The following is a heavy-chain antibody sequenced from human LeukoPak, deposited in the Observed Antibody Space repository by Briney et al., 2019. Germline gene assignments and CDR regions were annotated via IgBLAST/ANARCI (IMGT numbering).Heavy chain of an antibody. J-gene: IGHJ4*02. D-gene: IGHD2-21*02. CDR3: ARQGVATAIDY. Sequence: SETLSLTCTVSGGSISSYYWSWIRQPPGKGLEWIGYIYYSGSTNYNPSLKSRVTMSLDTSKNQFSLKLSSVTAADTAVYYCARQGVATAIDYWGQGTLVTVSS. V-gene: IGHV4-59*12. CDR2: IYYSGST. CDR1: GGSISSYY.